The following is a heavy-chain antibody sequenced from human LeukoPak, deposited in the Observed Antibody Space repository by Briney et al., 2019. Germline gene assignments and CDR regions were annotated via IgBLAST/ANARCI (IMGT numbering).Heavy chain of an antibody. J-gene: IGHJ4*02. V-gene: IGHV4-34*01. CDR3: ARAGGTIFGVVTLRYYFDY. CDR1: GGSFSGYY. D-gene: IGHD3-3*01. CDR2: INHSGST. Sequence: SETLSLTCAVYGGSFSGYYWRWIRQPPGKGLEWIGEINHSGSTNYNPSLKSRVTISLDTSKNQFSLKLSSVTAADTAVYHCARAGGTIFGVVTLRYYFDYWGQGTLVTVSS.